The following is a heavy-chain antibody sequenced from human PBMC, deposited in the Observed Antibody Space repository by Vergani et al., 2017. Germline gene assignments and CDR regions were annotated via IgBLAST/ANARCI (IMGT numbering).Heavy chain of an antibody. D-gene: IGHD1/OR15-1a*01. V-gene: IGHV3-33*01. J-gene: IGHJ5*01. CDR3: ARWDNEERLDS. CDR1: GFTFSSHG. Sequence: QVQLVESEGGVVQPGRSLTLFCVASGFTFSSHGMHWVRQAPGKGLEWVAVIWYDGSNKYYGDSVKGRFTISRDNSKNTQYLQMNSLRVENTAVYYCARWDNEERLDSWGQGTLVTVSS. CDR2: IWYDGSNK.